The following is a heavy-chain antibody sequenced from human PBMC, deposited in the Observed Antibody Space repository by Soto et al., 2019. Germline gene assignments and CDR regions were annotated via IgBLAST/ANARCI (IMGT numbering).Heavy chain of an antibody. CDR1: VYRITSNL. D-gene: IGHD3-10*01. V-gene: IGHV5-51*01. CDR3: ARQTNGELDD. CDR2: IYPGDSYT. J-gene: IGHJ4*02. Sequence: SLNVSPAVSVYRITSNLLGGVRHMPGKGLEWMGIIYPGDSYTRYSPSFQGQVTISADKSISTAYLQWSSLKASDTAMYYCARQTNGELDDWGQGSLVTVPS.